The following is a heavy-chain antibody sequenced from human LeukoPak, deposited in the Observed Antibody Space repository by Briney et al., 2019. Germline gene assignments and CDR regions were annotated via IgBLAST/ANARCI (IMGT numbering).Heavy chain of an antibody. D-gene: IGHD3-10*01. CDR2: INSDGSST. V-gene: IGHV3-74*01. CDR1: GFTFSSYW. Sequence: GGSLRLSCAASGFTFSSYWMHWVRQVPGKGLVWISRINSDGSSTSYADSVKGRFTISRDNAKNTLYVQMNSLRAEDTAVYYCSTGSGHAFDIWGRGTMVTVSS. CDR3: STGSGHAFDI. J-gene: IGHJ3*02.